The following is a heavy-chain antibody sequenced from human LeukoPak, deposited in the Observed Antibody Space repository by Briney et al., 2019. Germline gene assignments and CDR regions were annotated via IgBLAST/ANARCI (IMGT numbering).Heavy chain of an antibody. J-gene: IGHJ5*01. CDR3: ARDFGYSSGWYVF. V-gene: IGHV1-69*06. CDR1: GGTFSSYA. CDR2: IIPIFGTA. D-gene: IGHD6-19*01. Sequence: GSSVKVSCKASGGTFSSYAISWVRQAPGQGLEWMRGIIPIFGTANYAQKFQGRVTITADKSTSTAYMELSSLRSEDTAVYYCARDFGYSSGWYVFWGQGTLVTVSS.